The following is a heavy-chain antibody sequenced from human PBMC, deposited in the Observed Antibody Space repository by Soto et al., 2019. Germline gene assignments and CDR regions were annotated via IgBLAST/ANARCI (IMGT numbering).Heavy chain of an antibody. Sequence: SETLSLTCAVYGGSFSGYYWSWIRQPPGKGLEWIGEINHSGSTNYNPSLKSRVTISVDTSKNQFSLKLSSVTAADTAVYYCGRSKREQLGGSFYYYYYMDVWGKGTTVTVSS. CDR2: INHSGST. V-gene: IGHV4-34*01. CDR3: GRSKREQLGGSFYYYYYMDV. J-gene: IGHJ6*03. D-gene: IGHD6-6*01. CDR1: GGSFSGYY.